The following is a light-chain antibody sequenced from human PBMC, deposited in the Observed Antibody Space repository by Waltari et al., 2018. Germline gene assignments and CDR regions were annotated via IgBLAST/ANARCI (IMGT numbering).Light chain of an antibody. Sequence: DIQMTQSPSTLSASVGDRVAITCRASQSISTWLAWYQQKPGKAPKPLIYKASTLESGVPSRFSGSGSGTEFTLTISGLQPDDFATYYCQQYTSTFGQGTKLEIK. J-gene: IGKJ2*02. CDR1: QSISTW. CDR2: KAS. CDR3: QQYTST. V-gene: IGKV1-5*03.